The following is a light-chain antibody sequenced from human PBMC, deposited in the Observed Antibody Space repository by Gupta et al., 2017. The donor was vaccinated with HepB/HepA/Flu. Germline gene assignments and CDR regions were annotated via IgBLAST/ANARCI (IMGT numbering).Light chain of an antibody. CDR2: RNN. Sequence: QSVVTQPPSASGTPGQRVTISCSGSSSNIGKNYVYWYQQFPGTAPKLLINRNNERPSEVSARFSASKSGTSASLAISGLRSEDEADYYCAVWDDSLNGRVVFGGGTRLTVL. V-gene: IGLV1-47*01. CDR1: SSNIGKNY. J-gene: IGLJ2*01. CDR3: AVWDDSLNGRVV.